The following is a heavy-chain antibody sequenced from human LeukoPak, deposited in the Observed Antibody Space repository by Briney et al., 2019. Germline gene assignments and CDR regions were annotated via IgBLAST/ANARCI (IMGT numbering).Heavy chain of an antibody. Sequence: PSETLSLTCTVSGGSISNYYWSWIRQPPGKGLEWIGSIYHSGSTYYNPSLKSRVTISVDTSKNQFSLKLSSVTAADTAVYYCASSSSYYYGSGSYWSSMEVGDYWGQGTLVTVSS. CDR3: ASSSSYYYGSGSYWSSMEVGDY. D-gene: IGHD3-10*01. J-gene: IGHJ4*02. CDR2: IYHSGST. CDR1: GGSISNYY. V-gene: IGHV4-59*08.